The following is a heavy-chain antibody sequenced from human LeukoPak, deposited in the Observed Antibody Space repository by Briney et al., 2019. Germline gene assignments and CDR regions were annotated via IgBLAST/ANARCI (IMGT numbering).Heavy chain of an antibody. Sequence: PSETLSLTCTVSGGSISSYYWSWIRQPAGKGLEWIGRIYTSGSTNYNPSLKSRVTISVDTSKNQFSLKLSSVTAADTAVYYCARSPYSYGSHYFDYWGQGTLVTVSS. CDR1: GGSISSYY. V-gene: IGHV4-4*07. J-gene: IGHJ4*02. CDR2: IYTSGST. D-gene: IGHD5-18*01. CDR3: ARSPYSYGSHYFDY.